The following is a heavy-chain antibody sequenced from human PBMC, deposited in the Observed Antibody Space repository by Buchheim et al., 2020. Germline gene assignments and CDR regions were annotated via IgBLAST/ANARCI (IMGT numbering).Heavy chain of an antibody. Sequence: EVQLLESGGVLVQPGGSLRLSCAASGFTFNTFGMTWVRQAPGKGLEWVSAVSSTGTNTYYADSVKGRFTISRDNSMNTLYLQMNTLSAEDTDVYYWGRALSALNYFVPWGQGT. CDR3: GRALSALNYFVP. CDR1: GFTFNTFG. CDR2: VSSTGTNT. V-gene: IGHV3-23*01. J-gene: IGHJ5*02.